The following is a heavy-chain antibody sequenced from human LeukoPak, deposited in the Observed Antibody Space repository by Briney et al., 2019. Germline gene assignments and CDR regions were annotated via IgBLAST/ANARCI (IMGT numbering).Heavy chain of an antibody. D-gene: IGHD5-24*01. V-gene: IGHV3-15*01. CDR3: TTGVREGYTDC. CDR2: ITSKTDGGTT. Sequence: GGSLRLSCAASGFTFSNAWMTWVRQAPGKGLEWIGRITSKTDGGTTDYAAPVKGRFTISGDDSKNTLYLQMNSLKTEDTAVYYCTTGVREGYTDCWGQGTLVTVSS. CDR1: GFTFSNAW. J-gene: IGHJ4*02.